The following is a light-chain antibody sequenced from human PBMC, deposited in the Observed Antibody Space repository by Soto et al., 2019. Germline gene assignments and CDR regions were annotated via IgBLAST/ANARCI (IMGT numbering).Light chain of an antibody. J-gene: IGLJ1*01. CDR3: CSYAGGPYV. CDR2: DVD. CDR1: STDVGGYNY. Sequence: QSALTQRRSVSGSPGQSVAISCTGTSTDVGGYNYVSWFQHHPGQAPKVMIYDVDKRPSGVPDRFSGSKSGNTASLTISGLQAEDEADYYCCSYAGGPYVFGGGTKLTVL. V-gene: IGLV2-11*01.